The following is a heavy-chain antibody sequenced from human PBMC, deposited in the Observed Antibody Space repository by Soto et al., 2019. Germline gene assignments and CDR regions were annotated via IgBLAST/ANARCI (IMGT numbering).Heavy chain of an antibody. Sequence: EVQLAESGGGLAQPGGSLRLSCAASGFTLSGYAMDWVRQAPGKGLEYVSGISSNGVGTYYANSVQGRFTISRDNSKNTVYLQRGSLRHEDMAVYYCARRARPDFYYMDVWGKGPTITVSS. CDR1: GFTLSGYA. CDR3: ARRARPDFYYMDV. J-gene: IGHJ6*03. D-gene: IGHD6-6*01. CDR2: ISSNGVGT. V-gene: IGHV3-64*01.